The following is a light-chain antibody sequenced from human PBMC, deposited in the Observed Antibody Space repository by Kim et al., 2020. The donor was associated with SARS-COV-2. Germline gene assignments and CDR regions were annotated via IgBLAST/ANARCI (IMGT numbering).Light chain of an antibody. Sequence: VTPGKKATLFCTASHIVSGRLAWYRQKPSQAPTLLIFAASTRATGIPDLFSGSGSGTEITLTICSLQSEDIAVYDCQHYKSSPLTFGGGTKVVIK. CDR1: HIVSGR. V-gene: IGKV3D-15*01. J-gene: IGKJ4*01. CDR2: AAS. CDR3: QHYKSSPLT.